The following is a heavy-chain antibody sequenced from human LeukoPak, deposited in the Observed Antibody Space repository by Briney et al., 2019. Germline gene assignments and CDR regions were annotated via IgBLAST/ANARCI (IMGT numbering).Heavy chain of an antibody. D-gene: IGHD6-13*01. CDR1: GYTFTGYY. CDR3: ARDRNGDRSGQQLVQYYYYYYMDV. V-gene: IGHV1-2*02. J-gene: IGHJ6*03. CDR2: INPNSGGT. Sequence: ASVKVSCKASGYTFTGYYMHWVRQAPGQGLEWMGWINPNSGGTNYAQKFQGRVTMTRDTSISTAYMELSSLRSEDTAVYYCARDRNGDRSGQQLVQYYYYYYMDVWGKGTTVTVSS.